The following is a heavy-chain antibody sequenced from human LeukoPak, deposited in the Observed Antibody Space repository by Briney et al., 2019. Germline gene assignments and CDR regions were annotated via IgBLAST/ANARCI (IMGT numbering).Heavy chain of an antibody. Sequence: PGGSLRLSCAAAGFTFTNYGMSWVRQTPGKGLEWVSRVSASGGRTYYADSVKGRFTISRDNSKHTVSLQMNNLRADDTAVYYCAKSYASGSFDDYWGQGTLVTVSS. J-gene: IGHJ4*02. D-gene: IGHD3-10*01. CDR3: AKSYASGSFDDY. CDR1: GFTFTNYG. V-gene: IGHV3-23*01. CDR2: VSASGGRT.